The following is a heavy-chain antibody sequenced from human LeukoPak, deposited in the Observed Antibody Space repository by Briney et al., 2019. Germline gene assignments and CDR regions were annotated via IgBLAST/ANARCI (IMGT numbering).Heavy chain of an antibody. Sequence: GGSLRLSCAASGFTFSSYSMNWVRQAPGKGLEWVSGISWNSGSIGYADSVKGRFTISRDNAKNSLYLQMNSLRAEDTALYYWEKEGYDILTGYLDYWGQGTLVTVSS. CDR1: GFTFSSYS. J-gene: IGHJ4*02. D-gene: IGHD3-9*01. V-gene: IGHV3-9*01. CDR2: ISWNSGSI. CDR3: EKEGYDILTGYLDY.